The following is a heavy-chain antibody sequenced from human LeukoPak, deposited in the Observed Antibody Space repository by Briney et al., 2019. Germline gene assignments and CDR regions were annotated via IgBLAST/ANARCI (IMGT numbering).Heavy chain of an antibody. V-gene: IGHV1-2*02. CDR1: GYTFTGYY. CDR3: ARGIGELRSPFDY. Sequence: ASVKVSCKASGYTFTGYYMHWVRQAPGQGLEWMGWINPNNGGTNYAQKFQGRATMTRDTSISTAYMELSRLRSDDTAIYYCARGIGELRSPFDYWGQGTLVTVSS. CDR2: INPNNGGT. D-gene: IGHD3-10*01. J-gene: IGHJ4*02.